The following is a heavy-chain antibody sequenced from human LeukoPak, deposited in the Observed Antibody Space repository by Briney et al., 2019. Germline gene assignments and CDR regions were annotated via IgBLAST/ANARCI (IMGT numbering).Heavy chain of an antibody. CDR3: ARGQFWSGYSI. CDR1: GGSISSYY. D-gene: IGHD3-3*02. J-gene: IGHJ4*02. CDR2: IFYSGST. Sequence: SETLSLTCTVSGGSISSYYWSWIRQPPGKGLEWIGYIFYSGSTNYNPSLKSRVTISVDTSKNQFSLKLSSVTAADTAIYYCARGQFWSGYSIWGQGALVTVSS. V-gene: IGHV4-59*08.